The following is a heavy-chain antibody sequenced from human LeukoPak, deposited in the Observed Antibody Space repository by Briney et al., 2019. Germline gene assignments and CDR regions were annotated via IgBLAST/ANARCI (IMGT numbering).Heavy chain of an antibody. V-gene: IGHV3-9*01. D-gene: IGHD2-21*01. CDR1: GFTFDNYA. J-gene: IGHJ4*02. CDR2: ITWKSDTI. Sequence: SLRLSCVASGFTFDNYAMHWVRQAPGKGLEWVSGITWKSDTIAYGDSVRGRFTVSRDNAKNSLYLQMNSLRTEDTALYYCVKGDRGHSVPDYWGQGTLVTVSS. CDR3: VKGDRGHSVPDY.